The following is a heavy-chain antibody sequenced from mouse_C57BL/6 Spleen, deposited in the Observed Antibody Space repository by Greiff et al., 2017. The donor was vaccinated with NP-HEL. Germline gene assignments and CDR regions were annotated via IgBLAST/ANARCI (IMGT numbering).Heavy chain of an antibody. Sequence: EVKLVESGGGLVKPGGSLKLSCAASGFTFSDYGMHWVRQAPEKGLEWVAYISSGSSTIYYADTVKGRFTISRDNAKNTLFLQMTSLRSEDTAMYYCARDDYYGSSYGGYWYFDVWGTGTTVTVSS. CDR3: ARDDYYGSSYGGYWYFDV. CDR2: ISSGSSTI. D-gene: IGHD1-1*01. V-gene: IGHV5-17*01. CDR1: GFTFSDYG. J-gene: IGHJ1*03.